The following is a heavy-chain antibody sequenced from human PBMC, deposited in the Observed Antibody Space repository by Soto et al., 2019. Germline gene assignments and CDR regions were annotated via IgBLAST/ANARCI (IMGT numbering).Heavy chain of an antibody. J-gene: IGHJ4*02. D-gene: IGHD4-17*01. CDR1: GFTFSSYA. Sequence: QVQLVESGGGVVQPGRSLRLSCAASGFTFSSYAMHWVRQAPGKGLEWVAVISYDGSNRFYADSVKGRFTISRDNSKNTLYLQMNSLRAEDTAVYYCARESYGDYYFDYWGQGTLVNVSS. CDR2: ISYDGSNR. V-gene: IGHV3-30-3*01. CDR3: ARESYGDYYFDY.